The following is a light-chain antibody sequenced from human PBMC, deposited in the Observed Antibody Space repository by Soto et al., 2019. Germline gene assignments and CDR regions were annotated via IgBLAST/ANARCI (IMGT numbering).Light chain of an antibody. V-gene: IGKV1-5*01. CDR1: QSISSW. J-gene: IGKJ1*01. CDR2: HAS. CDR3: QQYSTYTPRT. Sequence: DIQRTQSPSTLSASVGDRVTITCRASQSISSWLAWFQQKPGKAPKLLIYHASTLESGVPSRFSGTGSGTEFTLTISSLQPDDFATYYCQQYSTYTPRTFGQGTKVDIK.